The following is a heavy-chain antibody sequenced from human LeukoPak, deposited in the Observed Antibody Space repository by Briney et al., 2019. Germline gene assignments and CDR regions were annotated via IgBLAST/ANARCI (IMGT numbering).Heavy chain of an antibody. Sequence: GGSLRLSCAASGFTFSSYAISWVRQAPGKGLEWVSAISGSGGSTYYADSVKGRFTISRDNSKNTLYLQMNSLRAEDTAVYYCAKVTVLGRKPFFDYWGQGTLVTVSS. V-gene: IGHV3-23*01. CDR2: ISGSGGST. J-gene: IGHJ4*02. CDR1: GFTFSSYA. D-gene: IGHD1-14*01. CDR3: AKVTVLGRKPFFDY.